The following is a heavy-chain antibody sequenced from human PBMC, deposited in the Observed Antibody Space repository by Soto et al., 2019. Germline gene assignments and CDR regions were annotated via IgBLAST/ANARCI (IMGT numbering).Heavy chain of an antibody. J-gene: IGHJ3*01. CDR1: GGTFSIYT. D-gene: IGHD6-13*01. V-gene: IGHV1-69*02. Sequence: QVQLVQSGAEVKKPGSSVKVSCKASGGTFSIYTISWVRQAPGQGLEWMGRIIPILGIANYAQKFQGRVTITADKSTCTAYRELRSLRSEDRAVYYYARIAADGSELDAFHLWGHGTMVTVST. CDR3: ARIAADGSELDAFHL. CDR2: IIPILGIA.